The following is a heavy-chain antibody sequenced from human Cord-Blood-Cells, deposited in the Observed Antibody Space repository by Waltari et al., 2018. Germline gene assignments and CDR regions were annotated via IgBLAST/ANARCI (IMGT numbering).Heavy chain of an antibody. J-gene: IGHJ5*02. CDR2: INHRGST. V-gene: IGHV4-34*01. CDR1: GGSFRGYY. D-gene: IGHD6-13*01. CDR3: ARKRYSSSWYNWFDP. Sequence: QVQLQQWGAGLLKPSETLSLTCAVYGGSFRGYYWSWLRQPPGKGLEWIGEINHRGSTNYNPSLKSRVTISVDTSKNQFSLKLSSVTAADTAVYYCARKRYSSSWYNWFDPWGQGTLVTVSS.